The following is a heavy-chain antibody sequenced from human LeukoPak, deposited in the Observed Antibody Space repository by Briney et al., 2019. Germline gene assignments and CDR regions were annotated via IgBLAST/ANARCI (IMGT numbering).Heavy chain of an antibody. CDR2: IYTSGST. J-gene: IGHJ4*02. CDR1: VGSISSYY. D-gene: IGHD3-22*01. CDR3: ARVCYYDSSGTFDY. Sequence: SETLSLTCTVSVGSISSYYWSWIRQPAGKGLEWIGRIYTSGSTNYNRSLKSRVTMSVDTSKNQFSLKLSSVTAADTAVYYCARVCYYDSSGTFDYWGQGTLVTVSS. V-gene: IGHV4-4*07.